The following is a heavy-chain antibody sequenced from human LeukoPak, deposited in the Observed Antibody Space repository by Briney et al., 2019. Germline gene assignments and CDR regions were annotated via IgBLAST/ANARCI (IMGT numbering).Heavy chain of an antibody. V-gene: IGHV1-8*01. D-gene: IGHD3-22*01. CDR2: TNSNTGNT. Sequence: ASVKVSCKASGFTLTNFDINWVRQATGQGLEWMGCTNSNTGNTGYAQEFQGRVTMTRDTSIGTAYMELTNLRSEDTAVYYCARGRRGSSGPWSWYLDLWGRGTLVTASS. CDR1: GFTLTNFD. CDR3: ARGRRGSSGPWSWYLDL. J-gene: IGHJ2*01.